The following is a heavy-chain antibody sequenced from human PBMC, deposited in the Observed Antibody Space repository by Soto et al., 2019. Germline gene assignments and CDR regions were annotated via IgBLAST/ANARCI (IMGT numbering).Heavy chain of an antibody. CDR3: ARRGIAARPPPIDY. CDR2: LWYDGSNK. J-gene: IGHJ4*02. V-gene: IGHV3-33*01. D-gene: IGHD6-6*01. Sequence: PGGSLRLSCAASVFTFSSYGMHWVRQAPGKGLEWVAVLWYDGSNKYYADSVKGRFTISRDNSKNTLYLQMNSLRAEDTAVYYCARRGIAARPPPIDYWGQGTLVTVSS. CDR1: VFTFSSYG.